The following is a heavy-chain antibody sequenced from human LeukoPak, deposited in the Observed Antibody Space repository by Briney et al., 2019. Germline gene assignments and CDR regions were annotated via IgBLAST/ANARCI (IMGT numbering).Heavy chain of an antibody. CDR2: TFYGGST. CDR1: GDSVSSRNFY. D-gene: IGHD6-19*01. V-gene: IGHV4-39*07. Sequence: SETLSLSCTVSGDSVSSRNFYWGWIRQSPGKGLEWIGSTFYGGSTYYNASLKSRVTISVDTSKNQFSLKLSSVTAADTAVYYRARGWLDDYYNYGMDVWGQGTTVTVSS. J-gene: IGHJ6*02. CDR3: ARGWLDDYYNYGMDV.